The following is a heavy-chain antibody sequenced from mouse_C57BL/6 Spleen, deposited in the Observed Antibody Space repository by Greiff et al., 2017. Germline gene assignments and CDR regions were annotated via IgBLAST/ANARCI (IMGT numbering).Heavy chain of an antibody. CDR2: INYDGSST. Sequence: EVKVVESEGGLVQPGSSMKLSCTASGFTFSDYYMAWVRQVPEKGLEWVANINYDGSSTYYLDSLKSRFIISRDNAKNILYLQMSSLKSEDTATYYCARDQGYSNYYYAMDYWGQGTSVTVSS. CDR1: GFTFSDYY. CDR3: ARDQGYSNYYYAMDY. J-gene: IGHJ4*01. V-gene: IGHV5-16*01. D-gene: IGHD2-5*01.